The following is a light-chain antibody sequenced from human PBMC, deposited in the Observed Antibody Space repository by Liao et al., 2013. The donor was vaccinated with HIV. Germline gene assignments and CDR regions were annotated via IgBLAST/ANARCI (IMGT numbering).Light chain of an antibody. V-gene: IGLV3-1*01. J-gene: IGLJ3*02. Sequence: SYELTQPPSVSVSPGQTASITCSGDELGDKFASWYQHKPGQSPVLIIYQDNKRPSGIPERFSGSNSGNTATLTISGTQAMDEADYYCQAWDSGTGVFGGGTKLTVL. CDR2: QDN. CDR1: ELGDKF. CDR3: QAWDSGTGV.